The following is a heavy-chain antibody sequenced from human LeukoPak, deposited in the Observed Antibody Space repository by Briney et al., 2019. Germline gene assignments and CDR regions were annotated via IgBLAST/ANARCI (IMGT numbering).Heavy chain of an antibody. J-gene: IGHJ4*02. D-gene: IGHD6-13*01. Sequence: PGGSLRLSCAASGFTFSSYGMHWVRQAPGKGLEWVAFIRYDGSNKFYADSVKGRFTISRDNSKNTLYLQMNSLRAEDTAVYYCAKDLFDDSSSWYENYFDYWGQGTLVTVSS. CDR3: AKDLFDDSSSWYENYFDY. CDR2: IRYDGSNK. V-gene: IGHV3-30*02. CDR1: GFTFSSYG.